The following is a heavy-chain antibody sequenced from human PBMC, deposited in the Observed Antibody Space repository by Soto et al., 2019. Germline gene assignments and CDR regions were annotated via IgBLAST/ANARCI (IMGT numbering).Heavy chain of an antibody. J-gene: IGHJ4*02. CDR2: IYWDDDK. D-gene: IGHD3-3*01. CDR3: AHRVLRAVFGLVTTTAIYFDF. V-gene: IGHV2-5*02. Sequence: QITLNESGPTVVKPTETLTLTCTFSGFSLTTSGVGVGWVRQSPVKAPEWLAFIYWDDDKRYSTSLKSRLTTTTDTSKNQVVLTMANVDPADTATYYCAHRVLRAVFGLVTTTAIYFDFWGQGTPVVVSS. CDR1: GFSLTTSGVG.